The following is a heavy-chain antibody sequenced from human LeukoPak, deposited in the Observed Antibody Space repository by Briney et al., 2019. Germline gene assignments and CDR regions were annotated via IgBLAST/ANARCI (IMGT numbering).Heavy chain of an antibody. CDR1: GDTFSSYA. D-gene: IGHD6-19*01. V-gene: IGHV1-69*01. Sequence: ASVKVSCKASGDTFSSYAINWVRQAPGQGLEWMGGIIPIFGTPNYAQKFQGRVTIIANESTNTAYMELSSLRSEDTAVYYCSCSKGEQWMVEEAWFDPWGQGTLVTVSS. CDR3: SCSKGEQWMVEEAWFDP. CDR2: IIPIFGTP. J-gene: IGHJ5*02.